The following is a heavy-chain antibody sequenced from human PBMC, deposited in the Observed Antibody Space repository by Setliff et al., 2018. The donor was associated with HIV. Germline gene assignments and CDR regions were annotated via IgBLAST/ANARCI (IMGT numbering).Heavy chain of an antibody. CDR1: GGSFSGYY. D-gene: IGHD3-9*01. CDR3: ARGSWYYDILTGYRPHPFDY. CDR2: INRSGST. Sequence: PSETLSLTCAVYGGSFSGYYWSWIRQPPGKGLEWIGEINRSGSTNYNPSLKSRVTISVDTSKNQFSLKLSSVTAADTAVYYCARGSWYYDILTGYRPHPFDYWGQGTLVTVSS. V-gene: IGHV4-34*01. J-gene: IGHJ4*02.